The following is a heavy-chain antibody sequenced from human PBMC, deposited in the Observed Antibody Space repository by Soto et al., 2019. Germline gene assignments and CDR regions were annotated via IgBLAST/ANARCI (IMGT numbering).Heavy chain of an antibody. V-gene: IGHV6-1*01. D-gene: IGHD3-22*01. CDR1: GDSVSSNSAA. Sequence: QTLSLTCAISGDSVSSNSAAWNWIRQSPSRGLEWLGRTYYRSKWYNDYAVSVKSRITINPDTSKNQFSLQLNSVTPEDTAVYYCARDPSLPTNYYDSSGLQRSSSFDPWAQRTPVPVSS. CDR2: TYYRSKWYN. CDR3: ARDPSLPTNYYDSSGLQRSSSFDP. J-gene: IGHJ5*02.